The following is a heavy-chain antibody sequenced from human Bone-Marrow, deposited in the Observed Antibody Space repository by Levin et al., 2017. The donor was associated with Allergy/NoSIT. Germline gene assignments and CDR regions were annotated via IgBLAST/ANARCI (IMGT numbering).Heavy chain of an antibody. CDR2: IWYDGSNK. J-gene: IGHJ1*01. V-gene: IGHV3-33*01. CDR1: GFTFSSYG. D-gene: IGHD2-2*01. Sequence: GGSLRLSCAASGFTFSSYGMHWVRQAPGKGLEWVAVIWYDGSNKYYADSVKGRFTISRDNSKNTLYLQMNSLRAEDTAVYYCARGQYGSSTSCYQHWGQGTLVTVSS. CDR3: ARGQYGSSTSCYQH.